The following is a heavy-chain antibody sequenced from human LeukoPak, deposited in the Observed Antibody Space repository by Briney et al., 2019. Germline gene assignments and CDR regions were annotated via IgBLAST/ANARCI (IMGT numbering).Heavy chain of an antibody. J-gene: IGHJ3*02. CDR3: ARERVGSIAAPDAFDI. CDR2: INPSGGST. V-gene: IGHV1-46*01. D-gene: IGHD6-6*01. Sequence: ASVKVSCKASRYTFTSYYMHWVRQAPGQGLEWMGIINPSGGSTSYAQKFQGRVTMTRDTSTSTVYMELSSLRSEDTAVYYCARERVGSIAAPDAFDIWGQGTMVTVSS. CDR1: RYTFTSYY.